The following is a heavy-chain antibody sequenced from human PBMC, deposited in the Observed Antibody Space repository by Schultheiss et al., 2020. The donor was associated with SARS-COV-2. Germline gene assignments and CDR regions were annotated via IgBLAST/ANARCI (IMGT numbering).Heavy chain of an antibody. D-gene: IGHD3-3*01. J-gene: IGHJ6*03. V-gene: IGHV4-31*01. CDR1: GGSISSGGYY. CDR2: IYYSGST. CDR3: ARGAYDFWSGYERWDYYYYYMYV. Sequence: SETLSLTCTVSGGSISSGGYYWSWIRQHPGKGLEWIGYIYYSGSTYYNPSLKSLVTISVDTSKNQFSLKLRSVTAADTAVYYCARGAYDFWSGYERWDYYYYYMYVWGKGGTVTVSS.